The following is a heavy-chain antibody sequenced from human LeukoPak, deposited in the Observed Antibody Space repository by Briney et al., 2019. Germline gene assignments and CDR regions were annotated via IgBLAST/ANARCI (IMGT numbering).Heavy chain of an antibody. Sequence: SETLSLTCTVSGGSISSSSYYWGWIRQPPGKGLEWIGSIYYSGSTYYNPSLRSRVTISVDTSKNQFSLKLSSVTAADTAVYYCARPHCSSTSCSYDAFDIWGQGTMVTVSS. D-gene: IGHD2-2*01. CDR1: GGSISSSSYY. CDR2: IYYSGST. CDR3: ARPHCSSTSCSYDAFDI. V-gene: IGHV4-39*01. J-gene: IGHJ3*02.